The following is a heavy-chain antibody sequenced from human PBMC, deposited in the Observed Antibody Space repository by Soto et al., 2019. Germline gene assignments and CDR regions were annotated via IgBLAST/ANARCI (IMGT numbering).Heavy chain of an antibody. CDR1: GFTFSSYG. D-gene: IGHD4-17*01. CDR3: ARGQDDGDSYYYGKDV. V-gene: IGHV3-33*01. J-gene: IGHJ6*02. Sequence: QVQLVESGGGVVQPGRSLRLSCAASGFTFSSYGMHWVRQAPGKGLERVAGIWYDGSNKYYADSVKGRFTISRDNSKNTLYLQMYSLRADASAVHYCARGQDDGDSYYYGKDVCGQGTTVAVSS. CDR2: IWYDGSNK.